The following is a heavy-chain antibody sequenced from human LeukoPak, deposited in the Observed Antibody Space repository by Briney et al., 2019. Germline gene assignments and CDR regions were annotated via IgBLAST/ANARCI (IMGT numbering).Heavy chain of an antibody. J-gene: IGHJ4*02. D-gene: IGHD2-15*01. CDR3: ANKIYYFDY. CDR1: GFTFSSYG. CDR2: ISGSGGST. Sequence: GGSLRLSCAASGFTFSSYGMHWVRQAPGKGLEWASAISGSGGSTYYADSVKGRFTISRDNSKNTLYLQMNSLRAEDTAVYYCANKIYYFDYWGQGTLVTVSS. V-gene: IGHV3-23*01.